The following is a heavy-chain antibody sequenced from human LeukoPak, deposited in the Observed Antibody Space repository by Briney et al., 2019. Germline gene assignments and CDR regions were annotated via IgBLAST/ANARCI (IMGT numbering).Heavy chain of an antibody. J-gene: IGHJ4*02. Sequence: PGGSLRLSCVASGCTFSSYAMSWVRQAPGKGQEWVSVISAGGDTTYTADSVRGRFTISRDNSNNTLYLQMNTLTAEDTAVYYCAGISYSGTWPVGYWGQGALVTVTA. CDR1: GCTFSSYA. CDR2: ISAGGDTT. CDR3: AGISYSGTWPVGY. D-gene: IGHD6-25*01. V-gene: IGHV3-23*01.